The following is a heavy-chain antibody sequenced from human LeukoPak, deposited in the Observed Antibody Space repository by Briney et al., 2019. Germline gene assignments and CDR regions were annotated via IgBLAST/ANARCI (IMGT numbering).Heavy chain of an antibody. D-gene: IGHD2-2*01. J-gene: IGHJ5*02. Sequence: ASVKVSCKASGYTFTGYYLHWVRQAPGQGLEWMGCVNPNSGDTNYAQKFQGRVTMTRNTSISTAYMELSSLRSEDTAVYYCARGRIRNQLLLPNWFDPWGQGTLVTVSS. V-gene: IGHV1-2*02. CDR2: VNPNSGDT. CDR1: GYTFTGYY. CDR3: ARGRIRNQLLLPNWFDP.